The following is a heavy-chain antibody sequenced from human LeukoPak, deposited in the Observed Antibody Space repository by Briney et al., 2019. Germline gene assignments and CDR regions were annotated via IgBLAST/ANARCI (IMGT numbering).Heavy chain of an antibody. V-gene: IGHV7-4-1*02. Sequence: GASVKVSCKASGYTFTSYAMNWVRQAVGQGLEWMGWINTNTGNPTYAQGFTGRFVFSLDTSVSTAYLQISSLKAEDTAVYYCARDNCGGDCYGYYYYGMDVWGQGTTVTVSS. CDR1: GYTFTSYA. CDR3: ARDNCGGDCYGYYYYGMDV. J-gene: IGHJ6*02. D-gene: IGHD2-21*02. CDR2: INTNTGNP.